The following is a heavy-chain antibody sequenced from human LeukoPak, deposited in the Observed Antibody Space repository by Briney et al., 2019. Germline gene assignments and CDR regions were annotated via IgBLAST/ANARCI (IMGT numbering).Heavy chain of an antibody. CDR3: ARGHDPLDY. D-gene: IGHD3-16*01. J-gene: IGHJ4*02. Sequence: GASVTVSCKASGYTFTDYGISWVRQAPGQGLEWMGWISAYNGDAIYAQKVQGRVTMTTDTSTSTIYMELRSLRSDDTAVYYCARGHDPLDYWGQGTLVTVSS. CDR1: GYTFTDYG. CDR2: ISAYNGDA. V-gene: IGHV1-18*01.